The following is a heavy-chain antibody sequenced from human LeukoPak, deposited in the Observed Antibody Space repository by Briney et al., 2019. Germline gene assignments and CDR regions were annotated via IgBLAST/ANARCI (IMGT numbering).Heavy chain of an antibody. CDR3: AREWQGGIAAAGTRIEGDY. D-gene: IGHD6-13*01. Sequence: GGSLRLSCAASGFTFGNYWMSWVRQAPGKGLEWVANIKQDGSEKNYVDSVKGRFTISRDNAENSLFLQMNSLRVEDTAVYYCAREWQGGIAAAGTRIEGDYWGQGTLVAVSS. CDR2: IKQDGSEK. CDR1: GFTFGNYW. V-gene: IGHV3-7*01. J-gene: IGHJ4*02.